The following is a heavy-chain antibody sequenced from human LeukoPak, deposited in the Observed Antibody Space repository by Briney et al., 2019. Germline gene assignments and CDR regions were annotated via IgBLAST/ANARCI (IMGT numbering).Heavy chain of an antibody. CDR3: ARVFWNYDYVDY. J-gene: IGHJ4*02. CDR1: GGSIGASINSPNW. D-gene: IGHD3-16*01. V-gene: IGHV4-4*02. Sequence: SETLSLTCAVSGGSIGASINSPNWWSWVRQPPGKGLEWIGEIFHSGSTNYNPSLKSRVTMSVDKSKNQFSLKLSSVTAADTAVYYCARVFWNYDYVDYWGQGTLVTVSS. CDR2: IFHSGST.